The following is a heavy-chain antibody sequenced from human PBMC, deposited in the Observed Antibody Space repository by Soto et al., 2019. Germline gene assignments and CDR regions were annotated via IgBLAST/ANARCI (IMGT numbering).Heavy chain of an antibody. CDR2: IWYDGSNK. CDR3: ARDSGCSGGSCYSYYYYGMDV. D-gene: IGHD2-15*01. J-gene: IGHJ6*02. CDR1: GYTFTSYY. Sequence: SCKASGYTFTSYYMHWVRQAPGKGLEWVAVIWYDGSNKYYADSVKGRFTISRDNSKNTLYLQMNSLRAEDTAVYYCARDSGCSGGSCYSYYYYGMDVWGQGTTVTVSS. V-gene: IGHV3-33*01.